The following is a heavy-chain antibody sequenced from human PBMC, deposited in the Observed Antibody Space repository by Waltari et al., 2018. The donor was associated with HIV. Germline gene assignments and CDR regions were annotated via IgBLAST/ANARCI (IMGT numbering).Heavy chain of an antibody. V-gene: IGHV1-69*01. CDR1: GGTFSSYA. D-gene: IGHD3-10*01. CDR3: ARAPWNYYGSGSYYSFDY. Sequence: QVQLVQSGAEVKKPGSSVKVSCKASGGTFSSYAISWVQQAPGQGLEWMGGIIPIFGTANYAQKFQGRVTITADESTSTAYMELSSLRSEDTAVYYCARAPWNYYGSGSYYSFDYWGQGTLVTVSS. CDR2: IIPIFGTA. J-gene: IGHJ4*02.